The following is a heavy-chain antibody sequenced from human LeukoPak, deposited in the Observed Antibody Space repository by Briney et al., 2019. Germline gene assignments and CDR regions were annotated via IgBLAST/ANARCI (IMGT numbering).Heavy chain of an antibody. D-gene: IGHD3-22*01. V-gene: IGHV4-31*03. CDR2: IYYSGST. Sequence: PSETLSLTCTVSGGSISSGGYSWSWIRQHPGKGLEWIGYIYYSGSTYYNPSLKSRVTISVDTSKNQFSLKLSSVTAADTAVYYCARAGPRITMIVVVTDTFDIWGQGTMVTVSS. J-gene: IGHJ3*02. CDR3: ARAGPRITMIVVVTDTFDI. CDR1: GGSISSGGYS.